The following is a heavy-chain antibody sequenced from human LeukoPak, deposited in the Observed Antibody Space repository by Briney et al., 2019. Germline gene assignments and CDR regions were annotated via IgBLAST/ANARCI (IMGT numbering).Heavy chain of an antibody. V-gene: IGHV4-61*02. CDR3: AREYRSGYFYVHDAFDM. CDR2: IYTSGDT. D-gene: IGHD3-22*01. J-gene: IGHJ3*02. Sequence: PSQTLSLTCTVSGDSISSDTHYWNWIRQSAGKGLEWIGRIYTSGDTYYNPSLKSRVTISVDTSKNQFSLKLTSVTAADAAMYYCAREYRSGYFYVHDAFDMWGQGTMVIVSS. CDR1: GDSISSDTHY.